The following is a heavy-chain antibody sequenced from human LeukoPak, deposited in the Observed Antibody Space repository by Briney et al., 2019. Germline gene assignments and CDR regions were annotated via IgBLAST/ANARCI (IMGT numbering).Heavy chain of an antibody. Sequence: ASVKVSCKASGGTFSSYAISWVRQAPGQGLEWMGGIIPIFGTANYAQKFQGRVTITADESTSTAYMELSSLRAEDTAVYYCARDRRPNLVEGFQRPYFDYWGQGTLVTVSS. CDR3: ARDRRPNLVEGFQRPYFDY. J-gene: IGHJ4*02. V-gene: IGHV1-69*13. CDR1: GGTFSSYA. D-gene: IGHD6-25*01. CDR2: IIPIFGTA.